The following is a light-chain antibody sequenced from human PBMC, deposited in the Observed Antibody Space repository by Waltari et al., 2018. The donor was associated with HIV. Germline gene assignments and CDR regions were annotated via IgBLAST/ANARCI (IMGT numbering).Light chain of an antibody. Sequence: HSALTRPRSVSASPGQPVPTSCTGTCSAVPSSNPVTWYQQHPGKAPKLIIYDVTRRPSGLPDRSSGSKSGNTAPLTISGRQAEEEAVYSCGSYAGKETGVLGEGTKL. CDR2: DVT. CDR3: GSYAGKETGV. V-gene: IGLV2-11*01. J-gene: IGLJ3*02. CDR1: CSAVPSSNP.